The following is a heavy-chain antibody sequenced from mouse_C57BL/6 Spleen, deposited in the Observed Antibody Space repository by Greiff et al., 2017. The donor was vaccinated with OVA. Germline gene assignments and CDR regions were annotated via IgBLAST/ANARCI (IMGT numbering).Heavy chain of an antibody. J-gene: IGHJ4*01. CDR3: ARDELLPYYAMDY. CDR1: GYTFTSYD. CDR2: IYPRDGST. D-gene: IGHD2-12*01. V-gene: IGHV1-85*01. Sequence: QVQLKESGPELVKPGASVKLSCKASGYTFTSYDINWVKQRPGQGLEWIGWIYPRDGSTKYNEKFKGKATLTVDTSSSTAYMELHSLTSEDSAVYCCARDELLPYYAMDYWGQGTSVTVSS.